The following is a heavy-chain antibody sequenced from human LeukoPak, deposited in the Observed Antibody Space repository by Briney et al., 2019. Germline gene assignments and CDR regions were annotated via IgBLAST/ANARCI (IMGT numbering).Heavy chain of an antibody. CDR1: GGSFSGYY. CDR2: INHSGST. J-gene: IGHJ5*02. D-gene: IGHD3-10*01. V-gene: IGHV4-34*10. Sequence: SETLSLTCAVYGGSFSGYYWSWIRQPPGKGLEWIGEINHSGSTNYNPSLKSRVTMSVDTSKNQFSLKLSSVTAADTAVYYCARYYGSGSYLENWFDPWGQGTLVTVSS. CDR3: ARYYGSGSYLENWFDP.